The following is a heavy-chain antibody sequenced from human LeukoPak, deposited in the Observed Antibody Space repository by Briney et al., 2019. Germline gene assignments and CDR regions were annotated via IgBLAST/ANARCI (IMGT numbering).Heavy chain of an antibody. CDR3: AKSAPADRSITIFGVVILYFDY. D-gene: IGHD3-3*01. V-gene: IGHV3-15*01. CDR2: IKSKTDGGTT. CDR1: GFTFSNAW. J-gene: IGHJ4*02. Sequence: PGGSLRLSCAASGFTFSNAWMSWVRQAPGKGLEWVGRIKSKTDGGTTDYAAPVKGRFTISRDDSKNTLYLQMNSLRAEDTAVYYCAKSAPADRSITIFGVVILYFDYWGQGTLVTVSS.